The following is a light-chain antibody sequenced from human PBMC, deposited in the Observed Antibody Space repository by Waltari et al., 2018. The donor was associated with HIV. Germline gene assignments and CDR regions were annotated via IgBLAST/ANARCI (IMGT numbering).Light chain of an antibody. CDR3: QQRSNSVT. CDR1: QSLSNY. J-gene: IGKJ5*01. CDR2: DAT. Sequence: EIVLTHSPATLSLSPGERATLSCRASQSLSNYLAWHQQKPGQAPRLLIFDATFRAAGIPARFRGSGSGTDFTLTISSLEPEDSAVYYCQQRSNSVTFGQGTRLEIK. V-gene: IGKV3-11*01.